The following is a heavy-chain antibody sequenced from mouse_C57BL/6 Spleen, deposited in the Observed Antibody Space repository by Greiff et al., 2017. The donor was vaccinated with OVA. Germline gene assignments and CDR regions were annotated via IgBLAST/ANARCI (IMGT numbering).Heavy chain of an antibody. V-gene: IGHV1-53*01. CDR3: ARSRHYGSRLDY. J-gene: IGHJ2*01. D-gene: IGHD1-1*01. CDR2: INPSNGGT. CDR1: GYTFTSYW. Sequence: QVQLQQPGTELVKPGASVKLSCKASGYTFTSYWMHWVKQRPGQGLEWIGNINPSNGGTNYNEKFKSKATLTVDQSSSTASLQLSRLTSEDSEVYYCARSRHYGSRLDYWGQGTTLTVSS.